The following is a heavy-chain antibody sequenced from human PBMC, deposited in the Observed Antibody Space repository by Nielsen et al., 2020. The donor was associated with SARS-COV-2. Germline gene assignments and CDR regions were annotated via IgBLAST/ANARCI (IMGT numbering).Heavy chain of an antibody. J-gene: IGHJ6*03. CDR2: IYHSGST. V-gene: IGHV4-38-2*02. CDR3: ARAPHYSNYMYYYYYYMDV. CDR1: GYSISSGYY. D-gene: IGHD4-11*01. Sequence: SETLSLTCTVSGYSISSGYYWGWIRQPPGKGLEWIGSIYHSGSTYYNPSLKSRVTISVDTSKNQFSLKLSSVTAADTAVYYCARAPHYSNYMYYYYYYMDVWGKGTTVTVSS.